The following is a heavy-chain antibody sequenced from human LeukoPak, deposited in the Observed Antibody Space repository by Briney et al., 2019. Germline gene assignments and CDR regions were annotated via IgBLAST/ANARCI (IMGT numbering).Heavy chain of an antibody. D-gene: IGHD6-19*01. CDR1: GFTFSSYA. J-gene: IGHJ5*02. CDR3: AKGEGIAVAATKSGNWFDP. Sequence: GGSLRLSCAASGFTFSSYAMSWVRQAPGKGLEWVSAISGSGGSTYYADSVKGRFTISRDNSKNTLYLQMNSLRDEDTAVYYCAKGEGIAVAATKSGNWFDPWGQGTLVTVSS. CDR2: ISGSGGST. V-gene: IGHV3-23*01.